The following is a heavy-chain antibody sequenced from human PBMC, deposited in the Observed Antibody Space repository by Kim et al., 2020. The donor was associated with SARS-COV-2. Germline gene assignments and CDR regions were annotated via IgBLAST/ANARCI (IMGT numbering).Heavy chain of an antibody. V-gene: IGHV3-64*01. CDR3: AGGRYLYYFDY. J-gene: IGHJ4*02. CDR2: T. D-gene: IGHD1-26*01. Sequence: TLYASSVRGRFTSSRDNSKNALYLQMGSVRAEDMAVYYCAGGRYLYYFDYWGQGTLVTVSS.